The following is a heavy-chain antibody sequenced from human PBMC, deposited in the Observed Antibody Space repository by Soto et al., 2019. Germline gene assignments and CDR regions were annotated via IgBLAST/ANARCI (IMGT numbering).Heavy chain of an antibody. CDR1: GFTFSSYG. Sequence: PGGSLRLSCAASGFTFSSYGMHWVRQAPGKGLEWVAVIWYDGSNKYYADSVKGRFTISRDNAKNSLYLQMNSLRAEDTAVYYCARAWHGRYFDYWGQGTLVTVSS. CDR2: IWYDGSNK. V-gene: IGHV3-33*03. CDR3: ARAWHGRYFDY. D-gene: IGHD5-12*01. J-gene: IGHJ4*02.